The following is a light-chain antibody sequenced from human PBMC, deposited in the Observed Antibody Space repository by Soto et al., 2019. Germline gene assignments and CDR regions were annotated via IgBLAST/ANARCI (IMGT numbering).Light chain of an antibody. CDR1: QSVSSN. CDR3: QQYTNWPPWT. CDR2: GAS. J-gene: IGKJ1*01. V-gene: IGKV3-15*01. Sequence: IVMTQSPATLSVSPGERATLSCRASQSVSSNLAWYQRRPGQAPRLLIYGASTRATGIPARFSGSGSGTEFTLTISSIKSEDFAVYYCQQYTNWPPWTFGKGTKVEIK.